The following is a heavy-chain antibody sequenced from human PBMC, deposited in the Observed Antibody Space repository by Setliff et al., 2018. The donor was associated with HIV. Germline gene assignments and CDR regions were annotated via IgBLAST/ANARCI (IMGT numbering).Heavy chain of an antibody. Sequence: SETLSLTCGVSSDSISSGSYYWSWIRLPAGKGLEWIGQIHTSGSTNYNPSLKSRLTISIDTSKNQFSLKLNSVTATDTAVYYCARRTFGSGRIDPWGQGTLVTVSS. CDR3: ARRTFGSGRIDP. CDR1: SDSISSGSYY. J-gene: IGHJ5*02. D-gene: IGHD3-16*01. V-gene: IGHV4-61*09. CDR2: IHTSGST.